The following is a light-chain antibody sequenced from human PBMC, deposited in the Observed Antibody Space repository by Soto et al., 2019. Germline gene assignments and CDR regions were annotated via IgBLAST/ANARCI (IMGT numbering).Light chain of an antibody. Sequence: QSVLTQPPSASGTPGQRVTISCSGSRSNIGSNNVYWYQQLPGTAPKLLIYSNDKRPYGVPDRFSCSKSGPSASLAITGRHSADEADSYCADWDDSMHGVYVFVPGTKLTVL. CDR2: SND. J-gene: IGLJ1*01. V-gene: IGLV1-44*01. CDR1: RSNIGSNN. CDR3: ADWDDSMHGVYV.